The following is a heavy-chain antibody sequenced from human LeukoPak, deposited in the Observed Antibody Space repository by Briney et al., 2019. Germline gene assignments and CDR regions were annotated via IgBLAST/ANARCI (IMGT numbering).Heavy chain of an antibody. CDR2: ISAYNGDT. D-gene: IGHD6-13*01. CDR1: GYTFTSYG. V-gene: IGHV1-18*01. CDR3: ARGQQLVRGENWFDP. J-gene: IGHJ5*02. Sequence: ASVKVSCKASGYTFTSYGTSWVRQAPGQGLEWMGWISAYNGDTNYAQKLQGRVAMTTDTSTSTAYMELRSLRSDDTAVYYCARGQQLVRGENWFDPWGQGTLVTVSS.